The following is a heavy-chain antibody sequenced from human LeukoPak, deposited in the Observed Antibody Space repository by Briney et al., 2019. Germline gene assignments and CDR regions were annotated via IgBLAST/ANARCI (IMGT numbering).Heavy chain of an antibody. Sequence: GGSLRLSCGASGFTFSSFAMHWVRQSPGKGLEYISAISSDGGRTYYANSVKGRFSISRDNSKNTLYLQMGSLRAEDMAVYYCARRDWNLGYFDYWGAGTLVTVSS. J-gene: IGHJ4*02. CDR1: GFTFSSFA. V-gene: IGHV3-64*01. CDR2: ISSDGGRT. CDR3: ARRDWNLGYFDY. D-gene: IGHD1-1*01.